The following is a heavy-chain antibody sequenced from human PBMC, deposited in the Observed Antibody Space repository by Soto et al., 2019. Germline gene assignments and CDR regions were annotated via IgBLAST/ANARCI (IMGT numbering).Heavy chain of an antibody. CDR3: AKSGYCSSTSCSHFAY. CDR2: ISYDGSNK. V-gene: IGHV3-30*18. CDR1: GFTFSSYG. Sequence: GGSLRLSCAASGFTFSSYGMHWVRQAPGKGLEWVAVISYDGSNKYYADPVKGRFTISRDNSKNTLYLQMNSLRAEDTAVYYCAKSGYCSSTSCSHFAYWGQGTLVTVSS. J-gene: IGHJ4*02. D-gene: IGHD2-2*01.